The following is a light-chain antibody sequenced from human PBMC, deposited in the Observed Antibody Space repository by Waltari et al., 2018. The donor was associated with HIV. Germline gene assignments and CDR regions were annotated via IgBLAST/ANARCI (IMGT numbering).Light chain of an antibody. Sequence: QSVLTQQPAASGTPGQRVTISCSGSRSNIGSKYVYWYQQLPGTAPKLLIYRNNQRPSVGPDRFSRSQSGPSAPLAISGLRSDDEADYDCAAWDDSLSGVVFGGGPMLTFL. CDR1: RSNIGSKY. J-gene: IGLJ3*02. CDR2: RNN. V-gene: IGLV1-47*01. CDR3: AAWDDSLSGVV.